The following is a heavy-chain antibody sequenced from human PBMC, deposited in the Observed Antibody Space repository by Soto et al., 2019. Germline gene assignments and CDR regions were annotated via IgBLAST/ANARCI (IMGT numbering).Heavy chain of an antibody. D-gene: IGHD5-12*01. V-gene: IGHV1-69*06. Sequence: QVQLVQSGAEVKRPGSSVKVSCKPSGGTFSSLSITWVRQAPGQGLQWVGAIVPIFGTTNYAQKFQDRVAIIADKCTTTAYMELSSLRSEDTAVYYCATAYRGYEAEALDVWGQGTKVTVSS. J-gene: IGHJ3*01. CDR1: GGTFSSLS. CDR3: ATAYRGYEAEALDV. CDR2: IVPIFGTT.